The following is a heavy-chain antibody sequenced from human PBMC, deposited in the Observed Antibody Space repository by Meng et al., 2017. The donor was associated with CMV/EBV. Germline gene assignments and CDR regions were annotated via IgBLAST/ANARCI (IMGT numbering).Heavy chain of an antibody. CDR3: ARQHNSSSWIINWFDP. J-gene: IGHJ5*02. D-gene: IGHD6-13*01. V-gene: IGHV1-2*02. Sequence: QVQLVQCGAEVKKPGASVKVSCKASGYTFTGYYMHWVRQAPGQGLEWMGWINPNSGGTNYAQKFQGRVTMTRDTSISTAYMELSRLRSDDTAVYYCARQHNSSSWIINWFDPWGQGTLVTVSS. CDR2: INPNSGGT. CDR1: GYTFTGYY.